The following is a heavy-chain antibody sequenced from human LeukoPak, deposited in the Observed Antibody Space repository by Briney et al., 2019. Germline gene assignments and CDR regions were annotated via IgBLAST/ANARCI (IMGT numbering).Heavy chain of an antibody. CDR1: GYTLTELS. D-gene: IGHD3-10*01. CDR2: FDPEDGET. Sequence: ASVKVPCKVSGYTLTELSMHWVRQAPGKGLEWMGGFDPEDGETIYAQKFQGRVTMTEDTSTDTAYMELSSLRSEDTAVYYCAISRLRYYYGAFDIWGQGTMVTVSS. J-gene: IGHJ3*02. V-gene: IGHV1-24*01. CDR3: AISRLRYYYGAFDI.